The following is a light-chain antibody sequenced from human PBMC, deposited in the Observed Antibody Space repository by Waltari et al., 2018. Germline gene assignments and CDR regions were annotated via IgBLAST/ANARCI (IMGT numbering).Light chain of an antibody. J-gene: IGKJ2*01. CDR2: LAS. V-gene: IGKV1-5*03. CDR3: QQYSTSSLYT. Sequence: DIQMTQSPSTLSASVGDRVTITCRASQSVSRWVAWYQQKPGKAPKFLIYLASTLESGVPSRFSGSGSGTEFTLTISSLQPDDFATYYCQQYSTSSLYTFGQGTKLEI. CDR1: QSVSRW.